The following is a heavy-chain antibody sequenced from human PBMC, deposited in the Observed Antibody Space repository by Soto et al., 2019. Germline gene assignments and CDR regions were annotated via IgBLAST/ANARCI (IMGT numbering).Heavy chain of an antibody. D-gene: IGHD4-17*01. CDR2: IYYSGST. CDR1: GGSISSVGYY. V-gene: IGHV4-31*03. Sequence: SETLSLTCTVSGGSISSVGYYWSWIRQHPGKGLEWIGYIYYSGSTYYNPSLKSRVTISVDTSKNQFSLKLSSVTAADTAVYYCARDPTTVTTASYYYYGMDVWGQGTTVTVSS. CDR3: ARDPTTVTTASYYYYGMDV. J-gene: IGHJ6*02.